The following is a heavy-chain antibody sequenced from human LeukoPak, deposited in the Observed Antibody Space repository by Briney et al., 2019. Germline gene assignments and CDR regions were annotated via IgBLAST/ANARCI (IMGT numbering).Heavy chain of an antibody. CDR2: IYYSGST. CDR3: ARDRAAAAPGRWFDP. CDR1: GGSISSYY. Sequence: SETLSLTCTVSGGSISSYYWSWIRQPPGKRLEWIGYIYYSGSTNYNPSLKSRVTISVDTSKNQFSLKLSSVTAADTAVYYCARDRAAAAPGRWFDPWGQGTLVTVSS. D-gene: IGHD6-13*01. J-gene: IGHJ5*02. V-gene: IGHV4-59*01.